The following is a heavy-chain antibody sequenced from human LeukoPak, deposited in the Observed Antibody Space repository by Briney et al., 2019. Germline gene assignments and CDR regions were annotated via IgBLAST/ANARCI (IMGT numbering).Heavy chain of an antibody. CDR2: ISGGGIRT. D-gene: IGHD5-18*01. J-gene: IGHJ4*02. CDR1: GFTFSSYG. CDR3: ANDLGWIQLNLG. V-gene: IGHV3-23*01. Sequence: GGTLRLSCAASGFTFSSYGMAWVRQAPRKGLEWVSDISGGGIRTDYADSVKGRFTISRDNSRNTVYLQMNSLRAEDTAVYYCANDLGWIQLNLGRGQGTLVTVSS.